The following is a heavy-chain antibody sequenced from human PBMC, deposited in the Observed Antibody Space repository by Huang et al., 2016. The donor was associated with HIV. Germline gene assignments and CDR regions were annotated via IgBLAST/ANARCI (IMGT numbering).Heavy chain of an antibody. J-gene: IGHJ4*02. CDR3: ARLPGSSGWYFYFDY. CDR2: IYYSGST. CDR1: GGSISSSSYY. D-gene: IGHD6-19*01. Sequence: QLQLQESGPGLVKPSETLSLTCTVSGGSISSSSYYWGWIRQPPGKGVEWIGSIYYSGSTYYNPSLKSRVTISVDTSKNQFSLKLSSVTAADTAVYYCARLPGSSGWYFYFDYWGQGTLVTVSS. V-gene: IGHV4-39*01.